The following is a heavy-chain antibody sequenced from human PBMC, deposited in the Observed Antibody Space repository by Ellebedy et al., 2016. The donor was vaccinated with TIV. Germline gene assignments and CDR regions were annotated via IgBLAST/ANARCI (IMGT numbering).Heavy chain of an antibody. CDR1: GYTFTNHG. V-gene: IGHV1-18*01. CDR3: ARDLGSVEFEF. Sequence: ASVKVSCKASGYTFTNHGISWVRQAPGQGPEWMGWISAYTGNTDYAQKFQGRVTITTDTSTSTAYMELRSLRSDDTAVYYCARDLGSVEFEFWGQGTLVTVSS. CDR2: ISAYTGNT. D-gene: IGHD3-16*01. J-gene: IGHJ4*02.